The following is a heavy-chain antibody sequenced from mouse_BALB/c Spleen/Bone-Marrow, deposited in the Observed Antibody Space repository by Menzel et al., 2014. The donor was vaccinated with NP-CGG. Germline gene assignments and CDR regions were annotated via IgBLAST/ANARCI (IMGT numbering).Heavy chain of an antibody. CDR3: ARYYYGTRYYFDY. J-gene: IGHJ2*01. CDR1: GFNIKDTY. Sequence: EVQAVESGAELVKPGASVKLSCTASGFNIKDTYMHWVKQRPEQGLEWIGRIDPAHGNTKYDPKFQGKATVTADTSSNTGYLQLNSLTSEDTAVYYCARYYYGTRYYFDYWGQGTTLTGSS. CDR2: IDPAHGNT. V-gene: IGHV14-3*02. D-gene: IGHD1-1*01.